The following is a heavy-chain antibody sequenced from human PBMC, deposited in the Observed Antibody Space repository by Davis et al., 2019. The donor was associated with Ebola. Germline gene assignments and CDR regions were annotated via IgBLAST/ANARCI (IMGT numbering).Heavy chain of an antibody. V-gene: IGHV3-15*01. CDR3: TTVSRGSYYTSPFDY. CDR1: GFTFSNAW. D-gene: IGHD1-26*01. CDR2: IKSKTDGGTT. J-gene: IGHJ4*02. Sequence: GGSLRLSCAASGFTFSNAWMSWVRQAPGKGLEWVGRIKSKTDGGTTDYAAPVKGRFTISRDDSKNTLYLQMNSLKTEDTAVYYCTTVSRGSYYTSPFDYWGQGTLVTVSS.